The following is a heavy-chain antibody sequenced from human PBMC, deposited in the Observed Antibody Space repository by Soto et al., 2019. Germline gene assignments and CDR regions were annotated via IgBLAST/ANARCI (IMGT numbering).Heavy chain of an antibody. CDR3: ARAMDTAMASKDNWFDP. J-gene: IGHJ5*02. CDR1: GFTFRSYA. D-gene: IGHD5-18*01. Sequence: QVQLVESGGGVVQPGRSRRLSCAASGFTFRSYAMHWVRQAPGKGLEWVAVISYDENNRYYTDSVKGRFTISRDNSKNTLYLQVNSLRAEDTAVYYCARAMDTAMASKDNWFDPWGQGTLVTVSS. V-gene: IGHV3-30-3*01. CDR2: ISYDENNR.